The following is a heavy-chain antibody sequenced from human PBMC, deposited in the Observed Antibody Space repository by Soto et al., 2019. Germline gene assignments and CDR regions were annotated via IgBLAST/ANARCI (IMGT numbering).Heavy chain of an antibody. Sequence: QVQLVQSGAEVRKPGSSVKVSCKASGGSFSSLALSWVRQAPGQGLEWMGGVFPIFDTTNYAQKFQGRVTITADDSTDTAYMELNSLKSDDTAVYYCASHCSSASCYNDNWFDPWGQGTLVTVSS. CDR3: ASHCSSASCYNDNWFDP. CDR1: GGSFSSLA. CDR2: VFPIFDTT. J-gene: IGHJ5*02. V-gene: IGHV1-69*01. D-gene: IGHD2-2*02.